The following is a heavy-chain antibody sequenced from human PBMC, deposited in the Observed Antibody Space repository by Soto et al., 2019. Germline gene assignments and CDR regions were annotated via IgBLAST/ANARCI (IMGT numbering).Heavy chain of an antibody. J-gene: IGHJ2*01. CDR2: ISGGDGDT. CDR1: GFTFTNYA. V-gene: IGHV3-23*01. Sequence: EVQLLESGGGLVKPGGSLRLSCAASGFTFTNYAMTWVRQAPGKGLEWVSSISGGDGDTSYADSVKGRFTISRDNSENTMFLQMNILRPDDTAVYYCAKDRFTSTVRKYWFFDLWGRGTLVTVSS. D-gene: IGHD3-10*01. CDR3: AKDRFTSTVRKYWFFDL.